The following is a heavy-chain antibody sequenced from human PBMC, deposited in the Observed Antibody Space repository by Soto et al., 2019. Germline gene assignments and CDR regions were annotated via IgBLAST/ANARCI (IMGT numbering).Heavy chain of an antibody. V-gene: IGHV3-33*01. J-gene: IGHJ4*02. D-gene: IGHD3-22*01. CDR1: GFTFSSYG. CDR2: IWYDGSNK. Sequence: QSGGSLRLSCAASGFTFSSYGMHWVRQAPGKGLEWVAVIWYDGSNKYYADSVKGRFTISRDNSKNTLYLQMNSLRAEDTAVYYCARDYSGYYRYFDYWGQGTLVTVSS. CDR3: ARDYSGYYRYFDY.